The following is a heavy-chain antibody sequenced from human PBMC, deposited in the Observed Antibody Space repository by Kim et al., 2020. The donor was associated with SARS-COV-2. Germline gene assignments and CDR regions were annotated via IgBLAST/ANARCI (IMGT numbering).Heavy chain of an antibody. V-gene: IGHV4-59*13. CDR1: GGSISSYY. J-gene: IGHJ5*02. Sequence: SETLSLTCTVSGGSISSYYWSWIRQPPGKGLEWIGYIYYSGSTNYNPSLKSRVTISVDTSKNQFSLKLSSVTAADTAVYYCARADSYGWKTGWFDPWGQGTLVTVSS. D-gene: IGHD5-18*01. CDR2: IYYSGST. CDR3: ARADSYGWKTGWFDP.